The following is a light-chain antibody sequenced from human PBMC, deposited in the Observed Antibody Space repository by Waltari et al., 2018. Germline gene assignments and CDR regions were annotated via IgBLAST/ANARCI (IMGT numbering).Light chain of an antibody. CDR2: DTS. CDR1: HSLTGF. V-gene: IGKV3-11*01. J-gene: IGKJ2*01. Sequence: EMVWPHPPGPRPLSPGERATLSCRASHSLTGFLAWYQQKPGQAPSLLIYDTSKRATGVPARFSGSASGTDFTLTISSLEPEDFAVYYCQQRTDWPLMYTFGQGTKLEIK. CDR3: QQRTDWPLMYT.